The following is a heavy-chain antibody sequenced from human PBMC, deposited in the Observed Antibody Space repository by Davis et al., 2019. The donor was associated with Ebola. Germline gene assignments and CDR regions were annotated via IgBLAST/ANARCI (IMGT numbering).Heavy chain of an antibody. Sequence: AASVKVSCKASGGTFSTYAIDWVRQAPGQGLEWMGRIIPMLGIPNYAQRFQGRVTITADKSTSTAYMELSSLRSEDTAVYYCARASGEYYSNYGYYYYGMDVWGQGTTVTVSS. CDR2: IIPMLGIP. D-gene: IGHD4-11*01. V-gene: IGHV1-69*04. J-gene: IGHJ6*02. CDR1: GGTFSTYA. CDR3: ARASGEYYSNYGYYYYGMDV.